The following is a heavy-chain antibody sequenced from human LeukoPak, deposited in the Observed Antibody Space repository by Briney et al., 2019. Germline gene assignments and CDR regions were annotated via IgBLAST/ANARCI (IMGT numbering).Heavy chain of an antibody. D-gene: IGHD3-16*01. CDR3: AKGQVYVWGSYDSLNWFDP. Sequence: PGGSLRLSCAASGFTFSSYAMSWVRQAPGKGLEWVSAISGSGGSTYYADSVKGRFTISRDNSKNTLYLQMNSLRAEDTAVYYCAKGQVYVWGSYDSLNWFDPWGQGTLSPSPQ. J-gene: IGHJ5*02. CDR2: ISGSGGST. CDR1: GFTFSSYA. V-gene: IGHV3-23*01.